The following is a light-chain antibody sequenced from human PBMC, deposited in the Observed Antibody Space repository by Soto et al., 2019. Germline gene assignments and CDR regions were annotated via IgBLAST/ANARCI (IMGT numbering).Light chain of an antibody. CDR3: SSFSSSRTLV. CDR1: SNDVGGYNY. J-gene: IGLJ2*01. V-gene: IGLV2-14*03. CDR2: DVT. Sequence: QSVLTQPASVSGSPGQSITISCTVTSNDVGGYNYVSWFQQHPGKALKLLIYDVTNRPSGVSNRFSGSKSGNTASLTISGLQAEDEADYYCSSFSSSRTLVFGGGTKVTVL.